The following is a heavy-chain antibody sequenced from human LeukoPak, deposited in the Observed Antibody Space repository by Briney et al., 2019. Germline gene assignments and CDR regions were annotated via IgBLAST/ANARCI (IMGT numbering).Heavy chain of an antibody. D-gene: IGHD6-13*01. CDR3: AKGIAAAGLSRNAFDI. J-gene: IGHJ3*02. Sequence: GGSLRLSCAVSGFTFDSYAVTWVRQAPGKGLEWVSAISGTGGRRYYAGSVKGRPTISTDESKNTVDLQMNSLRVEDTAVYYCAKGIAAAGLSRNAFDIWGQGTMVTVSS. CDR1: GFTFDSYA. CDR2: ISGTGGRR. V-gene: IGHV3-23*01.